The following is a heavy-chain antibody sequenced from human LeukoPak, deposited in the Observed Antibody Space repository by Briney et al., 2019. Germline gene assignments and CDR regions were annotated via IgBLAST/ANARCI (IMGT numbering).Heavy chain of an antibody. V-gene: IGHV3-48*01. Sequence: GGSLRLSCAASGFTFSSYSMNWVRQAPGKGLECISYISSSSSSIYYADSVKGRFTVSRDNSKNTLYLQMNSLRAEDTAVYYCARDRYYGGTYYFDYWGQGTLVTVSS. J-gene: IGHJ4*02. D-gene: IGHD4-23*01. CDR1: GFTFSSYS. CDR2: ISSSSSSI. CDR3: ARDRYYGGTYYFDY.